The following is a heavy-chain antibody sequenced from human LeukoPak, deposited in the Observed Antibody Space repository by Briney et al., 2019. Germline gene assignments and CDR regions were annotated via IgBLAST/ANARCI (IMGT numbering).Heavy chain of an antibody. CDR3: AKDKYYYDSSLDY. D-gene: IGHD3-22*01. Sequence: PGGSLRLSCAASGFTFSSYAMSWFRQAPGKGLEWVSAISGSGGSTYYADSVKGRFTISRDNSKNTLYLQMNSLRAEDTAVYYCAKDKYYYDSSLDYWGQGTLVTVSS. J-gene: IGHJ4*02. V-gene: IGHV3-23*01. CDR2: ISGSGGST. CDR1: GFTFSSYA.